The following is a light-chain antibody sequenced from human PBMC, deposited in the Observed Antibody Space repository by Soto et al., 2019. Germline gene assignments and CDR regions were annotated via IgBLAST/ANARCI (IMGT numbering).Light chain of an antibody. J-gene: IGKJ4*01. CDR2: AAS. Sequence: EVVLTQSPGTLSLSPGERATLSCRASQSVSTNSLAWYQQKPGQAPRLLMYAASSRATGIPDRFGGSGSGTDFSLTISRLEPEDFAVYYCQQYGSSVLTFGGGTKVDIK. CDR3: QQYGSSVLT. V-gene: IGKV3-20*01. CDR1: QSVSTNS.